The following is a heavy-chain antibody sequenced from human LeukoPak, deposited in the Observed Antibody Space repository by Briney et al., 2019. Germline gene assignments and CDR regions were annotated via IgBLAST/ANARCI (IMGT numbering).Heavy chain of an antibody. J-gene: IGHJ4*02. CDR1: GYTFTSYG. Sequence: ASVKVSCKASGYTFTSYGISWVRQAPGKGLEWMGRFDPENGETVYAQKFQGRVTMTEDTSTDTAYMELSSLRSEDTAVYYCLRGDGDYWGQGTLVTVSS. V-gene: IGHV1-24*01. CDR2: FDPENGET. CDR3: LRGDGDY. D-gene: IGHD5-24*01.